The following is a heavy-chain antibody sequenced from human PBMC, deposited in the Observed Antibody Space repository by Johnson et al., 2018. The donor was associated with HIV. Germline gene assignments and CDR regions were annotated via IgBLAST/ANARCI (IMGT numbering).Heavy chain of an antibody. V-gene: IGHV3-7*01. CDR2: IKQDGSEK. Sequence: VQVVESGGGVVQPGESLTLSCVVSGFTFSTYWMSWVRQAPGKGLEWVANIKQDGSEKYYVDSVKGRFTISRDNAKNSLYLQMNSRRAEDTAVYYCARELISSGWMAEDAFDIWGQGTMVTVSS. J-gene: IGHJ3*02. D-gene: IGHD6-19*01. CDR3: ARELISSGWMAEDAFDI. CDR1: GFTFSTYW.